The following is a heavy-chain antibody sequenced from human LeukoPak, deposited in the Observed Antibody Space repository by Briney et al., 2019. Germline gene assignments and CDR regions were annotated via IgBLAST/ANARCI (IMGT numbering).Heavy chain of an antibody. CDR2: IIPILGTA. CDR3: ARLWFGELLSESDY. CDR1: GGTFSSYA. J-gene: IGHJ4*02. D-gene: IGHD3-10*01. V-gene: IGHV1-69*13. Sequence: SVKVSCKASGGTFSSYAISWVRQAPGQGLEWMGGIIPILGTANYAQKFQGRVTITADESTSTAYMELSSLRSEDTAVYYCARLWFGELLSESDYWGQGTLVTVSS.